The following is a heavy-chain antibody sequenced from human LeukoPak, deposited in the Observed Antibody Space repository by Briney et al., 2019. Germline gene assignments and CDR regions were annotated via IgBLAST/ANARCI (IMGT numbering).Heavy chain of an antibody. V-gene: IGHV4-34*01. CDR3: ARGRYSSSWFRFPWFDP. CDR1: GGSFSGYY. D-gene: IGHD6-13*01. Sequence: PSETLSLTRAVYGGSFSGYYWSWIRQPPGKGLEWIGEINHSGSTNYNPSLKSRVTISVDTSKNQFSLKLSSVTAADTAVYYCARGRYSSSWFRFPWFDPWGQGTLVTVSS. J-gene: IGHJ5*02. CDR2: INHSGST.